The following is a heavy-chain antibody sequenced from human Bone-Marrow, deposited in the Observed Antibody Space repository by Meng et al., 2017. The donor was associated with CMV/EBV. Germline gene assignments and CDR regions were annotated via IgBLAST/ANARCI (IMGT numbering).Heavy chain of an antibody. Sequence: GESLKISCAASGFSFSYYALHWVRQAPGKGLEWVAVISYDGNNEYYADSVKGRLSITRDNSKKTGYLQMNSLRAEDTAVYYCARDFPYVFWGQGTLVTVSS. CDR2: ISYDGNNE. CDR1: GFSFSYYA. D-gene: IGHD2/OR15-2a*01. CDR3: ARDFPYVF. V-gene: IGHV3-30-3*01. J-gene: IGHJ4*02.